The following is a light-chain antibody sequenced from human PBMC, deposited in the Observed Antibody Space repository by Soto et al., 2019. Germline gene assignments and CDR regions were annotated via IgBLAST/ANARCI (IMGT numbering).Light chain of an antibody. Sequence: EIVLTQSPGTMSLSPGERATLSCRASQSVSSDYLAWYQQKPGQAPRLLIYGASVRATGIPDRFSGSGSGTDFTLTISSLEPEDLAVYYCQQYGISSFTFGQGTKLEIK. J-gene: IGKJ2*01. CDR3: QQYGISSFT. V-gene: IGKV3-20*01. CDR1: QSVSSDY. CDR2: GAS.